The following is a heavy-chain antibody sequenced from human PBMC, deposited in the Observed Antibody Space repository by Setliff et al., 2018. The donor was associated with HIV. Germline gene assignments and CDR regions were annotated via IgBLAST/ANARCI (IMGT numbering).Heavy chain of an antibody. V-gene: IGHV4-34*01. CDR3: ATHGAQ. J-gene: IGHJ4*02. CDR1: GGSFSGYS. CDR2: ISHSGST. Sequence: SETLSLTCAVYGGSFSGYSRNWIRQPPGKGLEWIGEISHSGSTNYNPSLKSRVTISVDTSKNQFSLKLSSVAAADTAVYYCATHGAQWGQGTLVTVSS. D-gene: IGHD1-26*01.